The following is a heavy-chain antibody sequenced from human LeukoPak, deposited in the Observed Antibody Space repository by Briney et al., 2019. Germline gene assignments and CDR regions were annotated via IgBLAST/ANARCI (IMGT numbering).Heavy chain of an antibody. CDR2: IYHSGST. V-gene: IGHV4-38-2*02. D-gene: IGHD3-9*01. J-gene: IGHJ4*02. CDR1: GYSISSGYY. Sequence: SETLSLTCTVSGYSISSGYYWGWIRQPPGKGLEWIGSIYHSGSTYYNPSLKSRVTISVDTSKNQFSLKLSSVTAADTAVYYCARREIRYFDWLSRVGFDYWGQGTLVTVSS. CDR3: ARREIRYFDWLSRVGFDY.